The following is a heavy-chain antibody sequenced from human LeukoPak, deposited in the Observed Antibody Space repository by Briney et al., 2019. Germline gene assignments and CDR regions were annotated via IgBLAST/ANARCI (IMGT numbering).Heavy chain of an antibody. CDR3: ARGPYCSGGTCYSQYFDY. J-gene: IGHJ4*02. D-gene: IGHD2-15*01. CDR2: ISAYKGNT. V-gene: IGHV1-18*01. Sequence: ASVKVSCKASGYTFTSYGISWVRQAPGQGREWMGWISAYKGNTNYAQKLQGRVTMTTDTSTSTAYMELRSLRSDDTAVYYCARGPYCSGGTCYSQYFDYWGQGTLVTVSS. CDR1: GYTFTSYG.